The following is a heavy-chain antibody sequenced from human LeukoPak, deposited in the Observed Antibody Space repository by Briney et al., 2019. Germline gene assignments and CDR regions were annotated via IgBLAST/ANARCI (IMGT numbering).Heavy chain of an antibody. CDR3: ARLVGLSGAFDV. J-gene: IGHJ3*01. CDR2: ISYSGDT. V-gene: IGHV4-39*01. D-gene: IGHD1-26*01. Sequence: SETLSLTCTVSAGSFISSSHHWGWIRQPPGKGLEWIGSISYSGDTYYNPSLKSRVTISVDTSKNQFSLKLSFVTATDTAVYYCARLVGLSGAFDVWGQGRMVTVSS. CDR1: AGSFISSSHH.